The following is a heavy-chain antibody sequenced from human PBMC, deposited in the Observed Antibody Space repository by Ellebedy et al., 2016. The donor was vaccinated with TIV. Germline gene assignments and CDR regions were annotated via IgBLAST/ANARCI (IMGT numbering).Heavy chain of an antibody. D-gene: IGHD4/OR15-4a*01. CDR3: ARNYRDPTFFDY. J-gene: IGHJ4*02. CDR1: GFTFSSYN. V-gene: IGHV3-33*01. Sequence: GESLKISCAASGFTFSSYNMHCVRQAPGKGLEWGAVISYDESYKYYADSVKGRFTVSRDNSKDTLYLQLNSLRPEDTAVYYCARNYRDPTFFDYWGQGTLVTVSS. CDR2: ISYDESYK.